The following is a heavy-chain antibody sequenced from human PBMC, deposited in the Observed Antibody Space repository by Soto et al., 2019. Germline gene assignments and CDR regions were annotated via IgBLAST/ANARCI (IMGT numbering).Heavy chain of an antibody. J-gene: IGHJ6*02. CDR3: ARLLGTVDYYYYYGMDV. CDR2: MNPNSGNT. CDR1: GYTFTSYD. D-gene: IGHD2-8*02. Sequence: QVQLVQSGAEVKKPGASVKVSCKASGYTFTSYDINWVRQATGQGLEWMGWMNPNSGNTGYAQKFQGRVTMTRNTSISTAYMELSSLRSEDTAVYYCARLLGTVDYYYYYGMDVWGQGTTVTVSS. V-gene: IGHV1-8*01.